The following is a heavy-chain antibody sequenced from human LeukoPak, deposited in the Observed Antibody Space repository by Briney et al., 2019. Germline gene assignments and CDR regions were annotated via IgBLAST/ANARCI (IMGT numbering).Heavy chain of an antibody. CDR2: ISGSGGST. CDR1: GFTFSSYA. V-gene: IGHV3-23*01. J-gene: IGHJ3*02. CDR3: AKDRSQYYYDSSGYYRGAFDI. Sequence: GGSLRLSCAASGFTFSSYAMSWVRRAPGKGLEWVSAISGSGGSTYYADSVKGRFTISRDNSKNTLYLQMNSLRAEDTAVYYCAKDRSQYYYDSSGYYRGAFDIWGQGTMVTVSS. D-gene: IGHD3-22*01.